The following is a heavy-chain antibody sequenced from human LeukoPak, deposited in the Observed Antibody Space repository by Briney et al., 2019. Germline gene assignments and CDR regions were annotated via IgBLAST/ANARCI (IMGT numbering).Heavy chain of an antibody. V-gene: IGHV4-61*02. CDR3: ARVPMPYYYYYMDV. J-gene: IGHJ6*03. Sequence: SQTLSLTCSVSGGSISSGSYYWSSIRQPPGKGLEWIGRIYTSGSTNYNPSLKSRVTISVDTSKNQFSLKLSSVTAADTAVYYCARVPMPYYYYYMDVWGKGTTVTVSS. CDR1: GGSISSGSYY. CDR2: IYTSGST. D-gene: IGHD2-2*01.